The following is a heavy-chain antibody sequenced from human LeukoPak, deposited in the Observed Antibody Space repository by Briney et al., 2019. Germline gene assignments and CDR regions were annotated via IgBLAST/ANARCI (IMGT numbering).Heavy chain of an antibody. V-gene: IGHV3-48*03. CDR3: ARVGVSYIDY. Sequence: PGGSLRLSCAAPGFTFSSYEMNWVRQAPGKGLEWVSYISSSGSTIYYADSVKGRFTISRDNAKNSLYLQMNSLRAEDTAVYYGARVGVSYIDYWGQGTLVTVSS. J-gene: IGHJ4*02. D-gene: IGHD2-21*01. CDR2: ISSSGSTI. CDR1: GFTFSSYE.